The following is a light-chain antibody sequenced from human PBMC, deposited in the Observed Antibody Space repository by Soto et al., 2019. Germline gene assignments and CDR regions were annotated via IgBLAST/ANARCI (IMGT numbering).Light chain of an antibody. CDR2: EVS. J-gene: IGLJ1*01. V-gene: IGLV2-14*01. CDR3: SSYTSSSTLV. Sequence: QSALTQPASESGSPGQSITICCTGTSSDVGGYNYVSWYQQHPGKAPKLMIYEVSNRPSGVSNRFSGSKSGNTASLTISGLQAEDEADYYCSSYTSSSTLVFGTGTKLTVL. CDR1: SSDVGGYNY.